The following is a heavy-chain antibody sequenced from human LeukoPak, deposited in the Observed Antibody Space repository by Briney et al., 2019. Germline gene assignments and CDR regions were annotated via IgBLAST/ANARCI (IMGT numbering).Heavy chain of an antibody. V-gene: IGHV4-34*01. CDR1: GGPFSAYY. Sequence: SETLSLTCAVYGGPFSAYYWTWIRQPPGKGLEWIGEISPGGSTNYNPSLKSRVTISVDSSQIQFSLKLRSVTAADTAVYYCAGIEMATTKFACWGQGTLVTVSS. CDR3: AGIEMATTKFAC. J-gene: IGHJ4*02. D-gene: IGHD5-24*01. CDR2: ISPGGST.